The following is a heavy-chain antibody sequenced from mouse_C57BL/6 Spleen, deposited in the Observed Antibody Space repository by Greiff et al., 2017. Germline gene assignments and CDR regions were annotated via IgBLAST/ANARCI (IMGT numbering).Heavy chain of an antibody. V-gene: IGHV1-64*01. CDR2: IHPSDGST. Sequence: QVQLKQPGAELVKPGASVTLSCKASGYTFTSSWMHWVKQRPGQGLEWIGMIHPSDGSTNYNEKFKSKATLTVDKSSSTAYMQLSSLTSEDSAVYDGESAPPDSSYDYAMDYWGQGTSVTVSS. J-gene: IGHJ4*01. CDR1: GYTFTSSW. CDR3: ESAPPDSSYDYAMDY. D-gene: IGHD1-1*01.